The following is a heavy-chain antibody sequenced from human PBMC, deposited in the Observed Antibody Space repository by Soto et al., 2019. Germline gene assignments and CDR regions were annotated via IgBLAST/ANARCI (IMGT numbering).Heavy chain of an antibody. D-gene: IGHD3-22*01. CDR2: SYYSGST. CDR3: ARHNYDSSGTAVDV. J-gene: IGHJ6*02. V-gene: IGHV4-31*03. Sequence: QVQLQESGPGLMKPSQTLSLTCTVSGGSISSGGYYWSWIRQHPGKGLEWIGYSYYSGSTYYNPSLKSRVTISVDTSKNQFSLKLISVTAADTAMYYCARHNYDSSGTAVDVWGQGTTVTVSS. CDR1: GGSISSGGYY.